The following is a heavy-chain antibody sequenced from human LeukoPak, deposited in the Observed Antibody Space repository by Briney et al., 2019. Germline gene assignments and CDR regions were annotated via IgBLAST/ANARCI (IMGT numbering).Heavy chain of an antibody. CDR2: IKSKTDGGTT. CDR1: GFTFSNAW. D-gene: IGHD3-10*01. Sequence: GGSLRLSCAASGFTFSNAWMSWVRQAPGKGLEWVGRIKSKTDGGTTDYAAPVKGRFTISRDDSKNTLYLQMNSLKTEDIAVYYCTTSYYYGSGSYYNGWGQGTLVTVSS. CDR3: TTSYYYGSGSYYNG. J-gene: IGHJ4*02. V-gene: IGHV3-15*01.